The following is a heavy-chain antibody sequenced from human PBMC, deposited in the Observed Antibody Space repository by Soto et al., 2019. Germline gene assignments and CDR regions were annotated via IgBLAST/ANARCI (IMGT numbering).Heavy chain of an antibody. V-gene: IGHV4-34*01. CDR2: INHSGST. Sequence: QSQTLSLTCAVYGGSFSGYYWSWIRHPPGKGLEWIGEINHSGSTNYNPSLKSRVTISVDTSKNQFSLKLISVTAEDTAVYYCARGKAYSSIWYPVDYWGQGTLVTVSS. CDR3: ARGKAYSSIWYPVDY. D-gene: IGHD6-13*01. J-gene: IGHJ4*02. CDR1: GGSFSGYY.